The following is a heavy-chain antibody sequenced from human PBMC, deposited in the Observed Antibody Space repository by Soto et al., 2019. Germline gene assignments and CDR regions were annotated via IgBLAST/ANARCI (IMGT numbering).Heavy chain of an antibody. J-gene: IGHJ4*02. CDR3: AKDKAVGATSEAFDY. V-gene: IGHV1-24*01. D-gene: IGHD1-26*01. CDR1: GYTLTELS. CDR2: FDPEDGET. Sequence: ASVKVSCKVSGYTLTELSMHWVRQAPGKGLEWMGGFDPEDGETIYAQKFQGRVTMTEDTSTDTAYMELSSLRSEDTAVYYCAKDKAVGATSEAFDYWGKGTRVTVSS.